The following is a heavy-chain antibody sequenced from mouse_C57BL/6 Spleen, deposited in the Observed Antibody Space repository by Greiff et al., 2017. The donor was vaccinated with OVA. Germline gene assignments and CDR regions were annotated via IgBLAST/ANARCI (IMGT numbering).Heavy chain of an antibody. CDR3: ARGVYAMGY. CDR1: GYAFSSSW. CDR2: IYPGDGDT. J-gene: IGHJ4*01. Sequence: QLQQSGPELVKPGASVKISCKASGYAFSSSWMNWVKQRPGKGLEWIGRIYPGDGDTNYNGKFKGKATLTADKSSSTAYMQLSSLTSEDSAVYFCARGVYAMGYWGQGTSVTVSS. V-gene: IGHV1-82*01.